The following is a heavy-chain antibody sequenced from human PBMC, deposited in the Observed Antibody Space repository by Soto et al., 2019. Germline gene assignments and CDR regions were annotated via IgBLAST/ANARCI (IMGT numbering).Heavy chain of an antibody. V-gene: IGHV3-13*01. D-gene: IGHD2-15*01. CDR3: ARGQEVGAHFFDS. J-gene: IGHJ4*02. CDR2: IGTAGDT. Sequence: PVVSLRLSCEASGFTFSGFDIHWVRQPTGKGLEWVSTIGTAGDTYYAVSVKGRLTISRDNAKNSLSLQMNSLRAGDTAVYFCARGQEVGAHFFDSWGQGTQVTVSS. CDR1: GFTFSGFD.